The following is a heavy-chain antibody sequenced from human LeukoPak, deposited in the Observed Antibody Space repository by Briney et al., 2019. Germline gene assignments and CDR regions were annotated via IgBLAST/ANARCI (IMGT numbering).Heavy chain of an antibody. CDR3: ARVHLGRYYSTDY. J-gene: IGHJ4*02. Sequence: ASVKVSCKASGYTFTGYYMHWVRQAPGQGLEWMGWINPNSGGTNYAQKLQGRVTMTTDTSTSTAYMELRSLRSDDTAVYYCARVHLGRYYSTDYWGQGTLVTVSS. CDR2: INPNSGGT. V-gene: IGHV1-2*02. D-gene: IGHD3-10*01. CDR1: GYTFTGYY.